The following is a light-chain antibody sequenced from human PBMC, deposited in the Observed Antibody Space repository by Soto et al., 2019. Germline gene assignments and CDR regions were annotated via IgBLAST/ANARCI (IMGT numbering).Light chain of an antibody. CDR1: SSDVGGYNY. CDR3: SSYTTSGTPV. V-gene: IGLV2-14*01. CDR2: EVS. J-gene: IGLJ3*02. Sequence: QSVLTQPASVSGSPGQTITISCTGTSSDVGGYNYLSWYQQHPGKAPKVMIYEVSNRPSGVSNRFSGSKSANTASLTISGLQAEDEADYFRSSYTTSGTPVFGGGTKLTVL.